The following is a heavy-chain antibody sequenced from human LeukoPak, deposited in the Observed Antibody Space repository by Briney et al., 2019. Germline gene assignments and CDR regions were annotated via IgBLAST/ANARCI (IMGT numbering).Heavy chain of an antibody. CDR2: ISSSSSYI. Sequence: GGSLRLSCAASGFTFSSYSMNWVRQAPGKGLEWVSSISSSSSYIYYADSVKGRFTIPRDNAKNSLYLQMNSLRAEDTAVYYCARGDYAYYGMDVWGQGPTVTVSS. J-gene: IGHJ6*02. CDR3: ARGDYAYYGMDV. CDR1: GFTFSSYS. V-gene: IGHV3-21*01.